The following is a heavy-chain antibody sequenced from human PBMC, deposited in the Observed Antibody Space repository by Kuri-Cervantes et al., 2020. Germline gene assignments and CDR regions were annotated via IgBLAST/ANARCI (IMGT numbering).Heavy chain of an antibody. D-gene: IGHD4-17*01. J-gene: IGHJ4*02. V-gene: IGHV3-49*04. Sequence: GESLKISCTSSDFTFRDYTINWVRQAPGKGLEWAGFVRSKIYGGTTEYAASVKGRFSISRDDSKSIAYLQMNSLKTEDTAVYYCTRGTMTTVTTTFDYWGQGTLVTVSS. CDR3: TRGTMTTVTTTFDY. CDR1: DFTFRDYT. CDR2: VRSKIYGGTT.